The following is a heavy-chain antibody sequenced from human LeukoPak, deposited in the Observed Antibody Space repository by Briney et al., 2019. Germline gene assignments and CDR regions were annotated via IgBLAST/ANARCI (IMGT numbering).Heavy chain of an antibody. CDR3: AKSHPPTVTTEEGEYLQH. D-gene: IGHD4-17*01. CDR2: ISFDGSNQ. V-gene: IGHV3-30*18. J-gene: IGHJ1*01. CDR1: GFTFEINT. Sequence: GPLRLSCAASGFTFEINTMNWVRRAPGQGLEWVAVISFDGSNQYYADSVKGRFTIYRDNFKNTVYLQMNSLRAEETAVYYCAKSHPPTVTTEEGEYLQHWGQGTLVTVSS.